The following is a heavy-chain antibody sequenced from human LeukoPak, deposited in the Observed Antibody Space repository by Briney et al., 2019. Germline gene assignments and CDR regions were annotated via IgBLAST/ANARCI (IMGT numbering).Heavy chain of an antibody. J-gene: IGHJ3*02. CDR3: ASTAMASNAFDI. CDR1: GGSISSYY. Sequence: PSETLSLTCTVSGGSISSYYWSWIRQPPGKGLEWIGYIYYSGSTNYNPSLKSRVTISVDTSKNQFSLKLSSVTAADTAVYYCASTAMASNAFDIWGQGTMVTVSS. CDR2: IYYSGST. V-gene: IGHV4-59*01. D-gene: IGHD5-18*01.